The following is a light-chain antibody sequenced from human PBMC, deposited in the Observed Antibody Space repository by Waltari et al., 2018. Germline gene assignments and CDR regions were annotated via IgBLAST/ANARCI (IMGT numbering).Light chain of an antibody. CDR3: QQSHSSPLFT. Sequence: DIQMTQSPSSLSASVGDRVTITCRASQNIRNYVNWYQQKPGKAPNLLIYAASSLQSGVPSRFSGSGSGTDFTLTISSLQPEDFETYYCQQSHSSPLFTFGPGTKV. J-gene: IGKJ3*01. CDR2: AAS. CDR1: QNIRNY. V-gene: IGKV1-39*01.